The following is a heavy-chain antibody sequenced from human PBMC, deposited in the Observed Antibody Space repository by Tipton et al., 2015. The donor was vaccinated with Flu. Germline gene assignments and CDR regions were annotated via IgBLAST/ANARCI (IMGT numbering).Heavy chain of an antibody. CDR3: ARGGFWSTYWANAFDI. J-gene: IGHJ3*02. Sequence: SLRLSCAASGFTFSDYYMSWIRQAPGKGLEWVSYISSSGSTIYYADSVKGRFTISRDNAKNSLYLQMNSLRAEDTAVYYCARGGFWSTYWANAFDIWGQGTMVTVSS. V-gene: IGHV3-11*04. D-gene: IGHD3-3*01. CDR2: ISSSGSTI. CDR1: GFTFSDYY.